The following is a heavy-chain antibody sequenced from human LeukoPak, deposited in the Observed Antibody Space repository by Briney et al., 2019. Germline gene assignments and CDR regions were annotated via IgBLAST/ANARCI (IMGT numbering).Heavy chain of an antibody. CDR1: GFSFRSYG. Sequence: PGRFLRLSCAASGFSFRSYGMHWVRQAPGKGLEWVAIISYDGSNEQYADSLKGRFIISRDNSKNTLYLQMNSLRAEDAAVYYCAKDPYRTCIQLWQHWGQGTLVTVSS. CDR2: ISYDGSNE. V-gene: IGHV3-30*18. J-gene: IGHJ4*02. CDR3: AKDPYRTCIQLWQH. D-gene: IGHD5-18*01.